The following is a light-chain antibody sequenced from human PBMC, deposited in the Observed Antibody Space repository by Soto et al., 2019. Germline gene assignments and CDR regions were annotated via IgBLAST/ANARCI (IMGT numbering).Light chain of an antibody. CDR3: QQRNNWPPVT. Sequence: DIVLTQSPGTLSLSPGERATLSCRASQIISSTYLGWYQQKPGQAPRLLIYGASSRATGIPDRFSGSGSGTDFTLTISRLEPEDFAVYYCQQRNNWPPVTFGGGTKVEIK. CDR1: QIISSTY. CDR2: GAS. V-gene: IGKV3D-20*02. J-gene: IGKJ4*01.